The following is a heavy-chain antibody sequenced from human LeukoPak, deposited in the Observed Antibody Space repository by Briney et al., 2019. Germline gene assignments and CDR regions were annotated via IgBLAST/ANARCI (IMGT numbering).Heavy chain of an antibody. CDR1: GYTFTSYA. CDR2: INAGNGNT. CDR3: ARVSRGYSYGSFAGLRY. D-gene: IGHD5-18*01. J-gene: IGHJ4*02. V-gene: IGHV1-3*01. Sequence: ASVKVSCKASGYTFTSYAMHWVRQAPGQRLEWMGWINAGNGNTKYSQKFQGRVTITRDTSASTAYMELSSLRSEDTAVYYCARVSRGYSYGSFAGLRYWGQGTLVTVSS.